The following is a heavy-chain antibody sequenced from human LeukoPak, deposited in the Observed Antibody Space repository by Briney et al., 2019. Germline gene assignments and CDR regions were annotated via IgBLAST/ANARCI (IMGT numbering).Heavy chain of an antibody. D-gene: IGHD2-15*01. CDR2: ISSSSSYI. CDR3: ARDSPLGYCSGGSCYPHGMDV. Sequence: PGGSLRLSCAASGFTFSSYSMNWVRQAPGKGLEWVSSISSSSSYIYYADSVKGRFTISRDNAKNSLYLQMNSLRAEDTAVYYCARDSPLGYCSGGSCYPHGMDVWGQGTTVTVSS. J-gene: IGHJ6*02. V-gene: IGHV3-21*01. CDR1: GFTFSSYS.